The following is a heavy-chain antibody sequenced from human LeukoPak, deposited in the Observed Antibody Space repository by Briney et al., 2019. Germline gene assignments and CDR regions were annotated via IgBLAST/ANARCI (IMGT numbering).Heavy chain of an antibody. V-gene: IGHV1-8*01. CDR2: MNPNSGNT. D-gene: IGHD3-10*01. J-gene: IGHJ4*02. CDR1: GYTFTSYD. Sequence: ASVKVSCKASGYTFTSYDINWVRQATGQGLEWMGWMNPNSGNTGYAQKFQGRVTMTRNTSISTAYMELSRLRSDDTAVYYCARGGYYGSGSYYNELDYWGQGTLVTVSS. CDR3: ARGGYYGSGSYYNELDY.